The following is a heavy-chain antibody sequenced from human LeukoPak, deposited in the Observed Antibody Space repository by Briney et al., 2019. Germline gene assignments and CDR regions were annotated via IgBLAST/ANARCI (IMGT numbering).Heavy chain of an antibody. CDR3: ATIVSDSSGWYHFDY. Sequence: QAGGSLRLSCAASGLTVTSKYMAWVRQAPGKGLEWVSFINSGGTTNYADSVKGRFIISRDYSKNTLYLQMSSLRAEDTAVYYCATIVSDSSGWYHFDYWGQGALVTVSS. D-gene: IGHD6-19*01. CDR1: GLTVTSKY. J-gene: IGHJ4*02. CDR2: INSGGTT. V-gene: IGHV3-66*01.